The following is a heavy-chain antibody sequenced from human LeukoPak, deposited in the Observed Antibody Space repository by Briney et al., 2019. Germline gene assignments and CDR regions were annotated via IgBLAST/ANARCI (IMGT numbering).Heavy chain of an antibody. J-gene: IGHJ4*02. D-gene: IGHD3-9*01. CDR3: ARGLYYDILTGYYKGIVDY. CDR2: IDSSSSTI. Sequence: AGSLRLSCAASGFTFSTYSMNWVRQAPGKGLEWVSHIDSSSSTIYYADSVKGRFTISRDNAKNSLYLQMNSLRAEDTAVYYCARGLYYDILTGYYKGIVDYWGQGTLVTVSS. V-gene: IGHV3-48*04. CDR1: GFTFSTYS.